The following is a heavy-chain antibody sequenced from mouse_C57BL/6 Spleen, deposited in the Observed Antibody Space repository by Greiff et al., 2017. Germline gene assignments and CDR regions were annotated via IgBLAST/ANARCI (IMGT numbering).Heavy chain of an antibody. CDR3: ATIYYGNYPYAMDY. V-gene: IGHV5-17*01. D-gene: IGHD2-1*01. Sequence: DVQLQESGGGLVKPGGSLKLSCAASGFTFSDYGMHWVRQAPEKGLEWVAYISSGSSTIYYADTVKGRFTISRDNAKNTLFLQMTSLRSEDTAMYYCATIYYGNYPYAMDYWGQGTSVTVSS. CDR2: ISSGSSTI. CDR1: GFTFSDYG. J-gene: IGHJ4*01.